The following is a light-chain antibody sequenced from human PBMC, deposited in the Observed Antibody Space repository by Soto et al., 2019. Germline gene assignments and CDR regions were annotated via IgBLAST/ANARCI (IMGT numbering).Light chain of an antibody. Sequence: QMTQSPSSLSASVGDRVTITCRASQGIRSFLNWYQQKLGKAPKLLIYSTSHLQSGVPSRFSGSGSGTDFTLTISSLQPEDFATYYCQQSYNSPQTFDQGTKVEI. CDR2: STS. J-gene: IGKJ1*01. V-gene: IGKV1-39*01. CDR1: QGIRSF. CDR3: QQSYNSPQT.